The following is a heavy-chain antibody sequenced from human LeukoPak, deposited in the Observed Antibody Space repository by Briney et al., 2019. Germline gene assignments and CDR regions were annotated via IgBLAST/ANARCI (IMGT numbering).Heavy chain of an antibody. CDR3: ARGTIAVAGIDY. D-gene: IGHD6-19*01. CDR1: GFTFNNYW. V-gene: IGHV3-7*01. Sequence: PGGSLRLSCAASGFTFNNYWMSWVRQAPGKGLEWVANMNQDGSEKHYVDSVKGQFTISRDNAKNSLYLQMNSLRAEDTAVYYCARGTIAVAGIDYWGQGTLVTVSS. CDR2: MNQDGSEK. J-gene: IGHJ4*02.